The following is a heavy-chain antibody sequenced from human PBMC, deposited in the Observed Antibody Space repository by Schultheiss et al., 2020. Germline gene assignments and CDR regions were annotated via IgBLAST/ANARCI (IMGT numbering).Heavy chain of an antibody. CDR2: IYYSGST. J-gene: IGHJ4*02. V-gene: IGHV4-31*03. Sequence: SETLSLTCTVSGGSISSGGYYWSWIRQHPGKGLEWIGYIYYSGSTYYNPSLKSRVTISVDTSKNQFSLKLSSVTAADTAVYYCAREGGPYYFDYWGQGTLGTVSS. D-gene: IGHD3-16*01. CDR1: GGSISSGGYY. CDR3: AREGGPYYFDY.